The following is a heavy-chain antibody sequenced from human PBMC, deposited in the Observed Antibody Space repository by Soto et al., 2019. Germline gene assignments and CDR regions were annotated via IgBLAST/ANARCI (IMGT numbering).Heavy chain of an antibody. CDR3: ATGHQYYYGSGSYFRKYYFDY. Sequence: ASVKVSCKASGYTFTSYDINWVRQATGQGFEYLGWMNPNSGNTGYVKKFQGRVTMTEDTSTDTAYMELSSLRSEDTAVYYCATGHQYYYGSGSYFRKYYFDYWGQGSLVTVSS. D-gene: IGHD3-10*01. CDR2: MNPNSGNT. J-gene: IGHJ4*02. V-gene: IGHV1-8*01. CDR1: GYTFTSYD.